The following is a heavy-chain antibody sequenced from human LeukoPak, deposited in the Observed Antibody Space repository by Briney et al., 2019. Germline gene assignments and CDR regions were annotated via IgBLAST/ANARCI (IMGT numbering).Heavy chain of an antibody. CDR1: GGSISSSSYY. J-gene: IGHJ5*02. CDR2: IYYSGNT. Sequence: SETLSLTCTVSGGSISSSSYYWGWLRQPPGKGLEWIGSIYYSGNTYNTPSLKSRVTITVDTSKNQFSLKLSSVTAADTAVYYCAITVEQPRKNWFDPWGQATLVTVSS. V-gene: IGHV4-39*01. D-gene: IGHD1/OR15-1a*01. CDR3: AITVEQPRKNWFDP.